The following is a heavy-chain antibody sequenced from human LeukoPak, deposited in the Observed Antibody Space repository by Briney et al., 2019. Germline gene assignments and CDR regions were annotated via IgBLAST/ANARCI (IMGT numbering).Heavy chain of an antibody. CDR1: GGSISSYY. CDR3: ARESEGSSNHPWFDP. D-gene: IGHD1-26*01. CDR2: IYYSGST. Sequence: PSETLSLACTVSGGSISSYYWSWIRQPPGKGLEWIGYIYYSGSTNYNPSLKSRVTISVDTSKNQFSLKLSSVTAADTAVYYCARESEGSSNHPWFDPWGQGTLVTVSS. J-gene: IGHJ5*02. V-gene: IGHV4-59*01.